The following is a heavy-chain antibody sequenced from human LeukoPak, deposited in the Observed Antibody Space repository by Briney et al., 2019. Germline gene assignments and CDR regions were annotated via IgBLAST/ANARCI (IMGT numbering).Heavy chain of an antibody. CDR2: IFYSGNT. V-gene: IGHV4-39*01. CDR3: ARRSRLYKHETTGYHDS. Sequence: PSETLSLTCNVSGDYITTTNYYWAWIRQPPGKGLDWIASIFYSGNTYYNPSLKSRVTISIDTSRKQISLQLRSVSATDTAIYYCARRSRLYKHETTGYHDSWGQPRLVSVSS. D-gene: IGHD3-9*01. CDR1: GDYITTTNYY. J-gene: IGHJ4*02.